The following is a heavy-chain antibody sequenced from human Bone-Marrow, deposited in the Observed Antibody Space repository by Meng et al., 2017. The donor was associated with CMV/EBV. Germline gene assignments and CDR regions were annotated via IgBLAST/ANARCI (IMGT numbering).Heavy chain of an antibody. V-gene: IGHV3-30*19. Sequence: SGFTFSSYGMHWVRQAPGKGLEWVAVISYDGSNKYYADSVKGRFTISRDNSKNTLYLQMNSLRAEDTAVYYCARDPESGSHSAWFDPWGRGTLVTVSS. J-gene: IGHJ5*02. CDR2: ISYDGSNK. CDR3: ARDPESGSHSAWFDP. D-gene: IGHD1-26*01. CDR1: GFTFSSYG.